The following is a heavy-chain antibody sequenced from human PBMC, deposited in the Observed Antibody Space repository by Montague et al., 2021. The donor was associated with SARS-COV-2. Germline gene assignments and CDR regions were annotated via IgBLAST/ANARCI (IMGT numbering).Heavy chain of an antibody. CDR3: AKDSYYYGLGYGMDA. D-gene: IGHD3-10*01. CDR1: GFTFSNSA. Sequence: SLSLSCAASGFTFSNSAMNWVRQAPGKGLEWVSGSSGSDGGTHYADSVKGRFTISRDNSKNVLYLQMNSLRAEDTALYYCAKDSYYYGLGYGMDAWGQGTTVTVSS. CDR2: SSGSDGGT. V-gene: IGHV3-23*01. J-gene: IGHJ6*02.